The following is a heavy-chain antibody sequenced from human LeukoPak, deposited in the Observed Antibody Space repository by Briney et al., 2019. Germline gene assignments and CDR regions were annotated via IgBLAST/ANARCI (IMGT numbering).Heavy chain of an antibody. Sequence: SQTLSLTCAVSGGSISSGGYSWSWIRQPPGKGLEWIGYIYHSGSAYYNPSLKSRVTISVDRSKNQFSLKLSSVTAADTAVYYCARTEIHCSGGSCYPDAFDIWGQGTMVTVSS. J-gene: IGHJ3*02. CDR3: ARTEIHCSGGSCYPDAFDI. D-gene: IGHD2-15*01. CDR1: GGSISSGGYS. V-gene: IGHV4-30-2*01. CDR2: IYHSGSA.